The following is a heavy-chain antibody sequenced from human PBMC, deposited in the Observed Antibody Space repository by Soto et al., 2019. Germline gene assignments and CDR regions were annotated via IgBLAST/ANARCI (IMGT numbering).Heavy chain of an antibody. CDR3: ARESRITIFGVVRYYYMDV. D-gene: IGHD3-3*01. CDR2: ISSSSYI. Sequence: GGSLRLSCAASGFTFSSYSMNWVRQAPGKGLEWVSSISSSSYIYYADSVKGRFTISRDNAKNTLYLQMNSLRAEDTAVYYCARESRITIFGVVRYYYMDVWGKGTTVTVSS. CDR1: GFTFSSYS. J-gene: IGHJ6*03. V-gene: IGHV3-21*04.